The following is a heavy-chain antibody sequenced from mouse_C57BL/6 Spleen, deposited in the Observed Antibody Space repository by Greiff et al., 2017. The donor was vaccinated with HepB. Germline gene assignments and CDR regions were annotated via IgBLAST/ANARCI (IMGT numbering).Heavy chain of an antibody. J-gene: IGHJ2*01. D-gene: IGHD1-1*01. CDR3: ARPAYGSSPYYFDY. Sequence: EVQVVESGGDLVKPGGSLKLSCAASGFTFSSYGMSWVRQTPDKRLEWVATISSGGSYNYYPDSVKGRFTISRDNAKNTLYLQMSRLKSEDTAMYYCARPAYGSSPYYFDYWGQGTTLTVSS. CDR2: ISSGGSYN. CDR1: GFTFSSYG. V-gene: IGHV5-6*01.